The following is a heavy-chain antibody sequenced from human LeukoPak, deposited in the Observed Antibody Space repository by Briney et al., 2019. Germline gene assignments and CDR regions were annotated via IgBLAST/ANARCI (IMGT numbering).Heavy chain of an antibody. CDR3: AREVYYYGSGSYFPTGWFDP. Sequence: ASVKVSCKASGYTFTRYDINRVRQATGQGLEWMGWMNPNSGGTNYAQKFQGRVTMTRDTSISTAYMELSRLRSDDTAVYYCAREVYYYGSGSYFPTGWFDPWGQGTLVTVSS. V-gene: IGHV1-2*02. CDR1: GYTFTRYD. D-gene: IGHD3-10*01. CDR2: MNPNSGGT. J-gene: IGHJ5*02.